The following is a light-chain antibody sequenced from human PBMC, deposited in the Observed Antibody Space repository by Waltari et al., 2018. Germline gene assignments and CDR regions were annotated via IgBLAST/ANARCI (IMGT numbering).Light chain of an antibody. CDR3: QHYYDNPLT. CDR2: AAS. CDR1: QNIYSN. J-gene: IGKJ3*01. Sequence: IQMTQSPSALSASVGDRVTISCRASQNIYSNLAWYQQKPGKAPKLLIYAASSLQSGIPSRFIGSGSGTDFTLTISSLQPEDSAAYYCQHYYDNPLTFGPGTKLDIK. V-gene: IGKV1-6*01.